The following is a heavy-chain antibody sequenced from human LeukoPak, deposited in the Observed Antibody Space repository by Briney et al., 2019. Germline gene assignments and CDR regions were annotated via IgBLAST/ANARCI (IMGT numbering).Heavy chain of an antibody. CDR2: ITSNGGST. CDR3: VKDVVEKYGSGSSFEY. CDR1: GFTFSSYA. V-gene: IGHV3-64D*06. D-gene: IGHD3-10*01. J-gene: IGHJ4*02. Sequence: HPGGSLRLSCSASGFTFSSYAMHWVRQAPGKGLEYVSGITSNGGSTYYADSVKGRFTISRDNSKNTLYLQMSSLRAEDTAVYYCVKDVVEKYGSGSSFEYWGQGTLVTVSS.